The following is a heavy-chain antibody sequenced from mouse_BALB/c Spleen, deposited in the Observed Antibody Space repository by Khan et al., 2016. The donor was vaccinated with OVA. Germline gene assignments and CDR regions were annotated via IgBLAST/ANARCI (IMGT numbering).Heavy chain of an antibody. CDR1: GFSLNNYS. Sequence: QVQLKESGPGLVQPSQSLSITCTVSGFSLNNYSVHWVRQSPGKGLEWLGVIWSAGSTDYNAAFISRMTISKDNSRNQIFFRLTSLQPNDPALYTKNDRQKEKSKNQNLLEMNSLQPNDTAIYYCARRCYDYGRGALVAYWGQGTLVTVSA. CDR2: IWSAGST. D-gene: IGHD2-4*01. J-gene: IGHJ3*01. CDR3: NDRQKEKSKNQNLLEMNSLQPNDTAIYYCARRCYDYGRGALVAY. V-gene: IGHV2-2*02.